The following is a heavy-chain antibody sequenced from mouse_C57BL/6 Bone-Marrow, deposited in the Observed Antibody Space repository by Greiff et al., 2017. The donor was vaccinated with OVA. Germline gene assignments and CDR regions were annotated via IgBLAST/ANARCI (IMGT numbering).Heavy chain of an antibody. Sequence: LQQSGAELVRPGSSVKLSCKASYFAFMASAMHWVKQTPGHGLEWIGSFTMYSDATEFSENFKGKATLTANTTSSTAYMKLSSLTSEDSAVYYCAKHGNNAMDYWGQGTSVTVSS. CDR3: AKHGNNAMDY. CDR1: YFAFMASA. V-gene: IGHV1-49*01. CDR2: FTMYSDAT. D-gene: IGHD2-1*01. J-gene: IGHJ4*01.